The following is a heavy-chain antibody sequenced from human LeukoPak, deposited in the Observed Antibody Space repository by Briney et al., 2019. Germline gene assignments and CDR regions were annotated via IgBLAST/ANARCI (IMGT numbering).Heavy chain of an antibody. D-gene: IGHD4-17*01. V-gene: IGHV3-74*01. CDR1: GFTFSSCW. CDR3: ARSTTHPYYNYMDV. J-gene: IGHJ6*03. CDR2: INSDGSTT. Sequence: GGSLRLSCVASGFTFSSCWMHWVRQAPGEGLVWVSRINSDGSTTTYADSVKGRFTISRDNAKNTLYLQMNSLRVEDTAVYYCARSTTHPYYNYMDVWGKGTTVTLSS.